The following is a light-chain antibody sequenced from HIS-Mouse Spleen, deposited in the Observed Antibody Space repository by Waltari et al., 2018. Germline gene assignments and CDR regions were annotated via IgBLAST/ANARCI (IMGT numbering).Light chain of an antibody. CDR1: RSDVGGYTY. J-gene: IGLJ2*01. CDR2: EVS. V-gene: IGLV2-14*01. CDR3: SSYTSSSTYVV. Sequence: QSALTQPASVSGSPGQSITISCTGTRSDVGGYTYVSWYQQHPGKAPKRMIYEVSNRPSGVSNRFSGSKSGNTASLTISGLQAEDEADYYCSSYTSSSTYVVFGGGTKLTVL.